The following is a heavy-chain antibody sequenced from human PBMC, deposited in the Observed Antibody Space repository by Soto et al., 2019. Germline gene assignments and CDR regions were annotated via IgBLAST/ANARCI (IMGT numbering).Heavy chain of an antibody. Sequence: QVQLVESGGGVVQPGRSLRLSCAASGFTFSSYGMHWVRQAPGKGLEWVAVIWYDGSNKYYADSVKGRFTISRDNSKNTLYLQMNSLRAEDTAVYYCASTSSGSYSAWGQGTLVTVSS. V-gene: IGHV3-33*01. CDR3: ASTSSGSYSA. CDR1: GFTFSSYG. D-gene: IGHD1-26*01. J-gene: IGHJ4*02. CDR2: IWYDGSNK.